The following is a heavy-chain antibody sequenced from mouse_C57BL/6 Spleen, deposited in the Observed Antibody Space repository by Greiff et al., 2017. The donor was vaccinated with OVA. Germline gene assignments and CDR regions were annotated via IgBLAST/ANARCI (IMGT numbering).Heavy chain of an antibody. J-gene: IGHJ2*01. CDR1: GYTFTDYE. CDR3: TRPFTTVVAPYYFDY. V-gene: IGHV1-15*01. D-gene: IGHD1-1*01. CDR2: IDPETGGT. Sequence: VQLQQSGAELVRPGASVTLSCKASGYTFTDYEMHWVKQTPVHGLEWIGAIDPETGGTAYNQKFKGKAILTADKSSSTAYMELRSLTSEDSAVYYCTRPFTTVVAPYYFDYWGQGTTLTVSS.